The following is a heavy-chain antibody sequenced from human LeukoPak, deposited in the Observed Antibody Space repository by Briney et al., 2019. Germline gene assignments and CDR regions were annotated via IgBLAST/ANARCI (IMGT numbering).Heavy chain of an antibody. J-gene: IGHJ3*02. D-gene: IGHD3-3*01. CDR1: GFTFSSYS. CDR3: ARDRSTIFGVVIAHDAFDI. V-gene: IGHV3-48*01. Sequence: GGSVRLSCAASGFTFSSYSMNWVRQAPGKGLEWVSYISSSSSTIYYADSVKGRFTISRDNAKNSLYLQMNSLRAEDTAVYYCARDRSTIFGVVIAHDAFDIWGQGTMVTVSS. CDR2: ISSSSSTI.